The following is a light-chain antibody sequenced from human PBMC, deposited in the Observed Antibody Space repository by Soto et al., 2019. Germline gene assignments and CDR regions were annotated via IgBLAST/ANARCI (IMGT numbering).Light chain of an antibody. CDR3: QCYGTSWWT. CDR1: QSVNSNY. CDR2: GAS. J-gene: IGKJ1*01. V-gene: IGKV3-20*01. Sequence: ELVLTQSPGTLSLSPGERGTLSCRASQSVNSNYLAWYQQRPGQAPRLLMYGASSRATGIPDRFSGSGSGADFTLTISRVEPEDFAVYFCQCYGTSWWTVGKGTNVESK.